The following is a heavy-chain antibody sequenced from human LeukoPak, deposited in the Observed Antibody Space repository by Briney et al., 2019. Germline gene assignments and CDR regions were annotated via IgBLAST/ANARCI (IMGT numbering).Heavy chain of an antibody. V-gene: IGHV3-74*01. CDR3: AKDRSGLLWFGEIPWYFDL. D-gene: IGHD3-10*01. Sequence: PGGSLRLSCAVSGFTFSGHWMFWVRQAPGKGLVWVSSTNSDGSSTVYTGSVKGLFTVSRDNAKNTLYLQMNSLRAEDTAVYYCAKDRSGLLWFGEIPWYFDLWGRGTLVTVSS. CDR2: TNSDGSST. J-gene: IGHJ2*01. CDR1: GFTFSGHW.